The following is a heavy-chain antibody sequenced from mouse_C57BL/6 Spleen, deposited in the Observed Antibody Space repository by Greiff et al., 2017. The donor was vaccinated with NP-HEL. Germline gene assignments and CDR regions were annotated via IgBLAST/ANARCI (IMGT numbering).Heavy chain of an antibody. CDR1: GYAFSSYW. Sequence: QVQLQQSGAELVKPGASVKISCKASGYAFSSYWMNWVKQRPGKGLEWIGQIYPGDGDTNYNGKFKGKATLTADKSSSTAYMQLSSLTSEDSAVYFCARKSLITTALDYWGQGTTLTVSS. J-gene: IGHJ2*01. D-gene: IGHD1-1*01. CDR2: IYPGDGDT. CDR3: ARKSLITTALDY. V-gene: IGHV1-80*01.